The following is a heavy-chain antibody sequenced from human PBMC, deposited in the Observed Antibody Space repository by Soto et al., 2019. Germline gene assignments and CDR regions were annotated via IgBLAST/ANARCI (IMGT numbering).Heavy chain of an antibody. D-gene: IGHD1-26*01. J-gene: IGHJ3*02. CDR1: GFTFSSYA. CDR2: ISYDGSNK. CDR3: ARAYLGKWELLNPFDI. V-gene: IGHV3-30-3*01. Sequence: SLRLSCAASGFTFSSYAMHWVRQAPGKGLEWVAVISYDGSNKYYADSVKGRFTISRDNSKNTLYLQMNSLRAEDTAVYYCARAYLGKWELLNPFDIWGQGTMVTVSS.